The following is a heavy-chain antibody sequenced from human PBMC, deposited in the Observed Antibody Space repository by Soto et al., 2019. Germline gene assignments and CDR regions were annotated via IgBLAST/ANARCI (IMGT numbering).Heavy chain of an antibody. Sequence: SETLSLTCTVSGGSISSYYWSWIRQPPGKGLEWIGYIYYSGSTNYNPSLKSRVTISVDTSKNQFSLKLSSVTAADTAVYYCARVAGSSSWYGSSYNWFDPWGQGTLVTSPQ. CDR3: ARVAGSSSWYGSSYNWFDP. J-gene: IGHJ5*02. CDR2: IYYSGST. V-gene: IGHV4-59*01. D-gene: IGHD6-13*01. CDR1: GGSISSYY.